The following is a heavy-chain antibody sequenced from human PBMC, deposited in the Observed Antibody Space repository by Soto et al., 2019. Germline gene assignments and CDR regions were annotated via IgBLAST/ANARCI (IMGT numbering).Heavy chain of an antibody. D-gene: IGHD1-26*01. J-gene: IGHJ4*02. V-gene: IGHV4-59*08. CDR3: ARRYGSAIDY. CDR1: GGTISSWY. Sequence: SETLSLTCTVSGGTISSWYWSWIRQPPGKGLEWTGYIYYSGSTNCNPSLKSRVTISVDTSKNQFSLKLSSVTAADTAVYYCARRYGSAIDYWGQGTLVTVSS. CDR2: IYYSGST.